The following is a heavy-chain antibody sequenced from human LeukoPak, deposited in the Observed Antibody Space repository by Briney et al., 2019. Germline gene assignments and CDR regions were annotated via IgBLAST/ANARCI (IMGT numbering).Heavy chain of an antibody. CDR1: GFTFSGSA. D-gene: IGHD3-9*01. CDR3: TAEVLRYLDWLTHYYYYYMDV. Sequence: GGSLRLSCAASGFTFSGSAMHWVRQASGKGLEWVGRIRSKANSYATAYAASVKGRFTISRDDSKNTAYLQMNSLKTEGTAVYYCTAEVLRYLDWLTHYYYYYMDVWGKGTTVTVSS. J-gene: IGHJ6*03. V-gene: IGHV3-73*01. CDR2: IRSKANSYAT.